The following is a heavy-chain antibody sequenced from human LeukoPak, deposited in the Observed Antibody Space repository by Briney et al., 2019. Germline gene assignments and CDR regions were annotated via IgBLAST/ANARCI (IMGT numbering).Heavy chain of an antibody. CDR3: TRGRGGLNYYYYMDV. Sequence: GRSLRLSCTASGFTFGDYAMNWVRQAPGKGLEWVGLIKSKAYGGTTEYAASVKGRFMISRDDSKNIAYLQMNSLKTEDTAVYYCTRGRGGLNYYYYMDVWGKGTTVTVSS. CDR1: GFTFGDYA. J-gene: IGHJ6*03. CDR2: IKSKAYGGTT. D-gene: IGHD4-23*01. V-gene: IGHV3-49*04.